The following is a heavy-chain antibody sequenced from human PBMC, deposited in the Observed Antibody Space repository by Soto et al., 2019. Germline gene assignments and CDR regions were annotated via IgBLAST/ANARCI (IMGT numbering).Heavy chain of an antibody. V-gene: IGHV1-69*13. D-gene: IGHD5-12*01. J-gene: IGHJ6*02. CDR2: IIPIFGTA. Sequence: SVKVSCKASGGTFSSYAISWVRQAPGQGLEWMGGIIPIFGTANYAQKFQGRVTITADESTSTAYMELSSLRSEDTAVYDCAREVKWLRLVTYYYYGMDVWGQGTTVTVSS. CDR1: GGTFSSYA. CDR3: AREVKWLRLVTYYYYGMDV.